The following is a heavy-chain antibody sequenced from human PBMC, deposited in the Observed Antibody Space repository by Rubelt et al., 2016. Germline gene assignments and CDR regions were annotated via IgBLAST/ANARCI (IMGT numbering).Heavy chain of an antibody. CDR1: RLTFSSYW. CDR2: INSDGSIT. V-gene: IGHV3-74*01. D-gene: IGHD4-17*01. J-gene: IGHJ4*02. CDR3: ARSEMDGDYVTY. Sequence: ELQLVESGGGLVQPGESLRLSCAASRLTFSSYWMHWVRQAPGKGLVWVSRINSDGSITSHADSVKGRFPISRDNAKNTLYLQMNRRRAEDTAVYYCARSEMDGDYVTYWGQGTLVTVSS.